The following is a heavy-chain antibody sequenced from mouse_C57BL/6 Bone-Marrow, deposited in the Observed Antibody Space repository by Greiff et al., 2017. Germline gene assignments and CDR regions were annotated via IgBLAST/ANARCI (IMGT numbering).Heavy chain of an antibody. J-gene: IGHJ4*01. CDR2: IYPGSGST. CDR1: GYTFTSYW. Sequence: VQLQQPGAELVKPGASVKMSCKASGYTFTSYWITWVKQRPGQGLEWIGDIYPGSGSTNYNEKFKGKATLTVDTSSSTAYMQLSSLTSEDSAVYYCAREGVYYYAMDYWGQGTSVTVSS. V-gene: IGHV1-55*01. CDR3: AREGVYYYAMDY.